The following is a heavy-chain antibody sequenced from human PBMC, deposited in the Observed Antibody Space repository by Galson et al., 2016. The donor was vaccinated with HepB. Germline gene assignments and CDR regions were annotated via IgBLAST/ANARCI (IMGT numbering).Heavy chain of an antibody. J-gene: IGHJ4*02. Sequence: LRLSCAGSGFTFSTYWMSWVRQAPGRGPEWVANIKQDGNVKYYVDSVKGRFTISRDNAKNSLYLQMNSLRAEDTAVYYCARDKIVGATSLDYWGQGTLVTVSS. CDR3: ARDKIVGATSLDY. CDR1: GFTFSTYW. D-gene: IGHD1-26*01. CDR2: IKQDGNVK. V-gene: IGHV3-7*01.